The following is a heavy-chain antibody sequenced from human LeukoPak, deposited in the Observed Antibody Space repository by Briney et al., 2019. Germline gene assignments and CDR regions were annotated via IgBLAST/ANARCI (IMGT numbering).Heavy chain of an antibody. CDR1: GYTFTSYG. D-gene: IGHD3-10*01. V-gene: IGHV1-2*02. Sequence: ASVKVSCKASGYTFTSYGISWVRQAPGQGLEWMGWINPNSGGTNYAQRFQGRVTMTRDTSISTAYMELSRLTSNDTAVYYCARWKDYYGSGNRYFDYWGQGTLVTVSS. CDR3: ARWKDYYGSGNRYFDY. J-gene: IGHJ4*02. CDR2: INPNSGGT.